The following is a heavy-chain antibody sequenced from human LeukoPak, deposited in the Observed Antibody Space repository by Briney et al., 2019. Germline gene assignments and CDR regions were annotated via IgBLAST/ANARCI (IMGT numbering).Heavy chain of an antibody. CDR1: GGSISSSSYY. CDR2: IYYSGST. D-gene: IGHD3-3*01. V-gene: IGHV4-39*01. Sequence: PSETLSLTCTVSGGSISSSSYYWGWIRQPPGKGLEWIGSIYYSGSTYYNPSLKSRVTISVDTSKNQFSLKLSSVTAADTAVYXCXRHVRSGYPDYWGQGTLVLVSS. J-gene: IGHJ4*02. CDR3: XRHVRSGYPDY.